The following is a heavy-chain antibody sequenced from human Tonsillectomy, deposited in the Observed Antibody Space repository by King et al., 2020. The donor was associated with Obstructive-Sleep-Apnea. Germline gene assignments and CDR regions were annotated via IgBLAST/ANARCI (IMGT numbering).Heavy chain of an antibody. CDR3: ARSGSLAGYGYFDN. D-gene: IGHD3-9*01. CDR1: GGSFSGYY. CDR2: INHSGST. V-gene: IGHV4-34*01. J-gene: IGHJ4*02. Sequence: VQLQQWGAGLLKPSETLSLTCAVYGGSFSGYYWSWIRQPPGKGLEWIGEINHSGSTNYNPSLKSRVTISVDTSTNQLSLKLSSVTAADTAVYYCARSGSLAGYGYFDNWGQGTLVTVSS.